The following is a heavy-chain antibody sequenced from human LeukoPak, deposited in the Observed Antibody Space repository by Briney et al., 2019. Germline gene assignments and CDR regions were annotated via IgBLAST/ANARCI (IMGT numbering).Heavy chain of an antibody. V-gene: IGHV1-69*04. CDR1: GGTFSSYA. J-gene: IGHJ5*02. CDR2: IIPILGIA. Sequence: ASVKVSCKASGGTFSSYAISWVRQAPGQGLEWMGRIIPILGIANYAQKFQGRVTITADKSTSTAYMELSSPRSEDTAVYYCARGYCSGGSCPLFDPWGQGSLVTVSS. D-gene: IGHD2-15*01. CDR3: ARGYCSGGSCPLFDP.